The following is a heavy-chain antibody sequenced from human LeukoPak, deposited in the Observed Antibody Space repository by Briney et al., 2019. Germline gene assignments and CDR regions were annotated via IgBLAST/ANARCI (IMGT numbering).Heavy chain of an antibody. D-gene: IGHD2-2*01. V-gene: IGHV3-30*02. CDR1: GFTFSSYG. CDR3: AKIRVVPADGFDI. Sequence: PGGSLRLSCAASGFTFSSYGMHWVRQAPGKGLEWVAFIRYDGSNKYYADSVKGRFTISRDNSKNTLYLQMNSLRAEDTAVYYCAKIRVVPADGFDIWGQGTMVTVSS. J-gene: IGHJ3*02. CDR2: IRYDGSNK.